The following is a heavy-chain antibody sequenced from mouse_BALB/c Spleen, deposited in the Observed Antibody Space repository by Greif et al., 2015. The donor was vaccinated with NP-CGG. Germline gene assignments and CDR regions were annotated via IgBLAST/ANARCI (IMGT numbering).Heavy chain of an antibody. CDR2: ISSGGST. CDR3: ARDGGYYVRFYAMDY. J-gene: IGHJ4*01. D-gene: IGHD2-3*01. V-gene: IGHV5-6-5*01. CDR1: GFTFSSYA. Sequence: EVKVVESGGGLVKPGGSLKLSCAASGFTFSSYAMSWVRQTPEKRLEWVASISSGGSTYYPDSVKGRFTISRDNARNILYLQMSSLRSEDTAMYYCARDGGYYVRFYAMDYWGQGTSVTVSS.